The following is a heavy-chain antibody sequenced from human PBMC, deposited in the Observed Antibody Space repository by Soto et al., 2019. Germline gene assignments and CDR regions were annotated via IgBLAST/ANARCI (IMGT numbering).Heavy chain of an antibody. J-gene: IGHJ4*02. Sequence: VQLVESGGGLVQPGESLRLSCAASGFTFSDHYMDWVRQAPGKGLELVGRTRRTAYSYTTEYVASVEGRFTISRDDSKNSLYLQMNSLKTEDTAVYYCARDRSGRYGYDYWGQGTLVTVSS. D-gene: IGHD5-18*01. V-gene: IGHV3-72*01. CDR2: TRRTAYSYTT. CDR1: GFTFSDHY. CDR3: ARDRSGRYGYDY.